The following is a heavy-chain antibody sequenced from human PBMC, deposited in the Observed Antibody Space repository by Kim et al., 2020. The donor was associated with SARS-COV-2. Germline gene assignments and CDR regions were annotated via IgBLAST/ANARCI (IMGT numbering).Heavy chain of an antibody. Sequence: GGSLRLSCTASGFTFGDYAMSWFRQAPGKGLEWVGFIRSKAYGGTTEYAASVKGRFTISRDDSKSIAYLQMNSLKTEDTAVYYCTSGRIVVVPAATYGMDVWGQGTTVTVSS. CDR2: IRSKAYGGTT. V-gene: IGHV3-49*03. J-gene: IGHJ6*02. CDR1: GFTFGDYA. CDR3: TSGRIVVVPAATYGMDV. D-gene: IGHD2-2*01.